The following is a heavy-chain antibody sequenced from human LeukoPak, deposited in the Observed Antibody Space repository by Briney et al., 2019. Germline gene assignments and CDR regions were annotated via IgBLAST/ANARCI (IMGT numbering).Heavy chain of an antibody. J-gene: IGHJ5*02. CDR3: AKDNFVAARLPNWFDP. D-gene: IGHD6-6*01. V-gene: IGHV3-30-3*01. Sequence: PGGSLRLSCAASGFTFSSYAMYWVRQAPGKGLEWVAIISYDGNNKYYADSVKGRFTTSRDNSKNTLYLQMNSLRAEDTAVYYCAKDNFVAARLPNWFDPWGQGTLVTVSS. CDR2: ISYDGNNK. CDR1: GFTFSSYA.